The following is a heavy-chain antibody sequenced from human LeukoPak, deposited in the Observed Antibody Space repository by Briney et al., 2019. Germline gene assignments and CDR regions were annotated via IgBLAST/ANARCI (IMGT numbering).Heavy chain of an antibody. V-gene: IGHV3-7*01. CDR1: GFTFSSYW. J-gene: IGHJ4*02. D-gene: IGHD5-24*01. CDR3: ARERGKDAPINHKHGLGGTD. Sequence: GGSLRLSCAASGFTFSSYWMSWVRQAPGKGLEWVANIKKDGSEKKYVDSVKGRFTISRDNADNSLYLQLNRLRAEDTAVYYCARERGKDAPINHKHGLGGTDWGQGILVTVSS. CDR2: IKKDGSEK.